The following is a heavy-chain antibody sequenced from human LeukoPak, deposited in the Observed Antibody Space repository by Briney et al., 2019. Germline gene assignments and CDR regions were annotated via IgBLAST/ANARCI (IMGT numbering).Heavy chain of an antibody. J-gene: IGHJ5*02. D-gene: IGHD2-15*01. CDR1: GGSFSGYY. CDR3: AAAYRGGGSCYDSRGWFDP. Sequence: SETLSLTCAVYGGSFSGYYWSWIRQPPGKGLEWIGEINHSGSTNYNPPLKSRVTISVDTSKNQFSLKLSSVTAADAAVYYCAAAYRGGGSCYDSRGWFDPWGQGTLVTVSS. V-gene: IGHV4-34*01. CDR2: INHSGST.